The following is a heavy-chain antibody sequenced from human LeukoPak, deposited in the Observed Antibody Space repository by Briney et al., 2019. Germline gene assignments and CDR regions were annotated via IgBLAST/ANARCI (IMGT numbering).Heavy chain of an antibody. D-gene: IGHD1-14*01. V-gene: IGHV4-59*08. J-gene: IGHJ4*01. CDR3: ARQGRLFNRYYFDY. CDR2: IYYSGST. CDR1: GGSISSYY. Sequence: SETLSLTCSVSGGSISSYYWSWIRQPPGKGLEWIGYIYYSGSTNYNPSLKSRVTISVDTSKNQFSLKLSSVTAADTAVYYCARQGRLFNRYYFDYWGQGTLVTVSS.